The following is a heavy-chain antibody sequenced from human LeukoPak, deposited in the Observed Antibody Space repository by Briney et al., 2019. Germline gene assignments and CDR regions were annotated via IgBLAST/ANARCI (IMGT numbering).Heavy chain of an antibody. Sequence: GGSLRLSCAASGFTFSSYAMSWVRQAPGKGLEWVSAISGSGGSTYYADSVKGRFTISRDNSKNTLYLQMNSLRAEDTAVYYCAKDAPSIAVAGEAFDIWGQGTVVTVSS. CDR1: GFTFSSYA. D-gene: IGHD6-19*01. J-gene: IGHJ3*02. CDR3: AKDAPSIAVAGEAFDI. V-gene: IGHV3-23*01. CDR2: ISGSGGST.